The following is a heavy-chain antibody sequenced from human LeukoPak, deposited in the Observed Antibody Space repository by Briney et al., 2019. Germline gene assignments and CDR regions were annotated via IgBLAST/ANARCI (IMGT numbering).Heavy chain of an antibody. Sequence: ETLSLTCTVSGGSISSYYWSWVRQAPGKGLEWVANIKQDGSEKYYVDSVKGRFTISRDNAKNSLYLQMNSLRAEDTAVYYCARDKIVGATYFDYWGQGTLVTVSS. CDR2: IKQDGSEK. D-gene: IGHD1-26*01. J-gene: IGHJ4*02. CDR1: GGSISSYY. V-gene: IGHV3-7*01. CDR3: ARDKIVGATYFDY.